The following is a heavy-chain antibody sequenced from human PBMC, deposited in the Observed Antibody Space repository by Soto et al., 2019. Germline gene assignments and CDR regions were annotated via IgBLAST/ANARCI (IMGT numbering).Heavy chain of an antibody. V-gene: IGHV4-34*01. CDR2: INHSGST. J-gene: IGHJ3*02. D-gene: IGHD3-16*02. CDR1: GGSFSGYY. CDR3: ARGLRDYIWGSYRSSTPDAFDI. Sequence: PSETLSLTCAVYGGSFSGYYWSWIRQPPGKGLEWIGEINHSGSTNYNPSLKSRVTISVDTSKNQFSLKLSSVTAADTAVYYCARGLRDYIWGSYRSSTPDAFDIWGQGTMVTVSS.